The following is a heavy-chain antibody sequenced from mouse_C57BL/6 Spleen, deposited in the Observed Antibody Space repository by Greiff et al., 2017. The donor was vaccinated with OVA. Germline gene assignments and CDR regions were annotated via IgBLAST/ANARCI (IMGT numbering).Heavy chain of an antibody. Sequence: VKLQESGAELVRPGASVTLSCKASGYTFTDYEMHWVKQTPVHGLEWIGAIDPETGGTAYNQKFKGKAILTADKSSSTAYMELRSLTSEDSAVYYCTRGEYYGSSFAYWGQGTLVTVSA. CDR3: TRGEYYGSSFAY. CDR1: GYTFTDYE. CDR2: IDPETGGT. V-gene: IGHV1-15*01. J-gene: IGHJ3*01. D-gene: IGHD1-1*01.